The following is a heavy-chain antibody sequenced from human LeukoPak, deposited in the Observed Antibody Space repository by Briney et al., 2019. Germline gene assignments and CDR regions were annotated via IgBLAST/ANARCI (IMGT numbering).Heavy chain of an antibody. CDR3: AKGNGPQYCGMDV. CDR1: GFIFIGYS. V-gene: IGHV3-21*06. D-gene: IGHD1-1*01. Sequence: KTGGSLRLSCAASGFIFIGYSMNWVRQAPGKGLEWVSSISSSSSYIYYADSVKGRFTISRDNAKNSLDLQMNSLRAEDTAVYYCAKGNGPQYCGMDVWGQGTTVTVSS. J-gene: IGHJ6*02. CDR2: ISSSSSYI.